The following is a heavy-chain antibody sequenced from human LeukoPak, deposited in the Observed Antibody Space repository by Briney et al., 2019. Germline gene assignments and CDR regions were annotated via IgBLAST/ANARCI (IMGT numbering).Heavy chain of an antibody. V-gene: IGHV1-2*02. CDR2: INPNSGGT. D-gene: IGHD3-3*01. Sequence: ASVKVSCKASGYTFTGYYMHWVRQAPGQGLEWMGWINPNSGGTNYAQKFQGRVTMTRDTSISTAYMELTSLRSDDTAIYYCARNGGTSGPDLDCWGQGTLVTVSS. CDR1: GYTFTGYY. J-gene: IGHJ4*02. CDR3: ARNGGTSGPDLDC.